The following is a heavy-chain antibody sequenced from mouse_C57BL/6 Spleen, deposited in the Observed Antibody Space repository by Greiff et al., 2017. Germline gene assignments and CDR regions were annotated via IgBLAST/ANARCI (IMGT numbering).Heavy chain of an antibody. J-gene: IGHJ2*01. V-gene: IGHV1-82*01. Sequence: LQESGPELVKPGASVKISCKASGYAFSSSWMNWVKQRPGKGLEWIGRIYPGDGDTNYNGKFKGKATLTADKSSSTAYMQLSSLTSEDSAVYFCARRGAPDYWGQGTTLTVSS. CDR1: GYAFSSSW. CDR2: IYPGDGDT. CDR3: ARRGAPDY.